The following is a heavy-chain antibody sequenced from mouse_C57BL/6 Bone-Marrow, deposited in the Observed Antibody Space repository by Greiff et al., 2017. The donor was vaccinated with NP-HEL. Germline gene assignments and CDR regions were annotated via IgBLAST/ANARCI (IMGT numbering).Heavy chain of an antibody. V-gene: IGHV5-6*01. J-gene: IGHJ4*01. D-gene: IGHD2-3*01. CDR2: ISSGGSYT. CDR1: GFTFSSYG. CDR3: ARHGWLLRGFYAMDC. Sequence: EVQRVESGGDLVKPGGSLKLSCAASGFTFSSYGMSWVRQTPDKRLEWVATISSGGSYTYYPDSVKGRFTISRDNAKNTLYLQMSSLKSEDTAMYYCARHGWLLRGFYAMDCWGQGTSVTVSS.